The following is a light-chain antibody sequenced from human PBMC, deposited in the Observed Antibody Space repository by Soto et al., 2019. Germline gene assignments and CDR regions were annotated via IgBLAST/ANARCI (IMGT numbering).Light chain of an antibody. J-gene: IGKJ1*01. V-gene: IGKV1-5*02. CDR1: QSISNW. CDR3: QQYNSYS. CDR2: HAS. Sequence: DIQITHSPSTVSASVIDRVTIICRASQSISNWLAWYQQKPVTAPKLLIYHASTLESGVPSRFSGSGSGTEFTLTISSLQPDDFATYYCQQYNSYSFGQGTKVDIK.